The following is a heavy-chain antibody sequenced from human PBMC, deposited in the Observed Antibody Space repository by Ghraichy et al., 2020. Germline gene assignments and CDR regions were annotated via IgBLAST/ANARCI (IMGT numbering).Heavy chain of an antibody. Sequence: ASVKVSCKASGYTFTGYYVHWVRQAPGQGLEWMGWINPNSGGTNYAQKFQGRVTMTRDTSISTAYMELSRLRSDDTAVYYCARGQYSYGLSSDYWGQGTLVTVSS. CDR3: ARGQYSYGLSSDY. CDR1: GYTFTGYY. V-gene: IGHV1-2*02. D-gene: IGHD5-18*01. CDR2: INPNSGGT. J-gene: IGHJ4*02.